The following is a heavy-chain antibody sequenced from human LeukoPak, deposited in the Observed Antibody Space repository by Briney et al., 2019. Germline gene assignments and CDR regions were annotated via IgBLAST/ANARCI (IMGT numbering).Heavy chain of an antibody. J-gene: IGHJ4*02. V-gene: IGHV1-2*02. D-gene: IGHD2-15*01. Sequence: ASVKVSCKASGYTFTGYYMHWVRQAPGQGLEWMGWINPKSGGTNYAQKFQGRVTMTRHTSISTAYMELSRLGSDDTAVYYCARDLTVVAATCFDYWGQGTLVTVSS. CDR2: INPKSGGT. CDR3: ARDLTVVAATCFDY. CDR1: GYTFTGYY.